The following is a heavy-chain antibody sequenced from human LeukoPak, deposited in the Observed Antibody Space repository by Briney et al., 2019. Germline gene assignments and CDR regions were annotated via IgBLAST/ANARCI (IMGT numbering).Heavy chain of an antibody. CDR3: ARDPQIGPGDYFDY. Sequence: GRSLRLSCAASGFTFSSYGMHWVRQAPGKGLEWVAVIAYDASNRIYADSVKGRFTISRDDSKNTLYLQMNSLRPDDTALYYCARDPQIGPGDYFDYWGQGTLVTVSS. V-gene: IGHV3-30*19. CDR1: GFTFSSYG. CDR2: IAYDASNR. J-gene: IGHJ4*02. D-gene: IGHD2/OR15-2a*01.